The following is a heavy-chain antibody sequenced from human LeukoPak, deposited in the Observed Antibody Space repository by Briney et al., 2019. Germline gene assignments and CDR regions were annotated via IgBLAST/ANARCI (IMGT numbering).Heavy chain of an antibody. CDR2: ISSGREK. CDR3: AKAQAYYYDSSGYLDYFDY. V-gene: IGHV3-30*04. J-gene: IGHJ4*02. D-gene: IGHD3-22*01. CDR1: GFTFSIFP. Sequence: GRSLRLSCVPSGFTFSIFPMHWGRQAPGKGLEWVALISSGREKYYADSVKGRFTISRDNSKNTLYLQMNSLRAEDMAVYYCAKAQAYYYDSSGYLDYFDYWGQGTLVTVSS.